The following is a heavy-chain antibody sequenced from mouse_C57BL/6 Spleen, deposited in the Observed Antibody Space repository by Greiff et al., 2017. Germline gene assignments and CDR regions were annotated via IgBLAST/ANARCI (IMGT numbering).Heavy chain of an antibody. V-gene: IGHV2-2*01. J-gene: IGHJ4*01. Sequence: VMLVESGPGLVQPSQSLSITCTVSGFSLTSYGVHWVRQSPGKGLEWLGVIWSGGSTDYNAAFISRLSISKDNSKSQVFFKMNSLQADDTAIYYCARNDYDGYYAMYYWGQGTSVTVSS. CDR1: GFSLTSYG. D-gene: IGHD2-4*01. CDR3: ARNDYDGYYAMYY. CDR2: IWSGGST.